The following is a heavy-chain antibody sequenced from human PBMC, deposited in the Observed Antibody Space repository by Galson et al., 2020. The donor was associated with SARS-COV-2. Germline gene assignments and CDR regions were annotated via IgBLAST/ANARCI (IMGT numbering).Heavy chain of an antibody. D-gene: IGHD3-3*01. CDR3: AKDRLGPASLITIVGVVDPAFDY. CDR2: IRHDGSNK. Sequence: GGSLRLSCAASGFTFSSYGMHWVRQAPGKGLEWVAFIRHDGSNKYYADSVKGRFTISRDNSKNTLYLQMNSLRAEDTAVYYCAKDRLGPASLITIVGVVDPAFDYWGQGTLVTVSS. V-gene: IGHV3-30*02. J-gene: IGHJ4*02. CDR1: GFTFSSYG.